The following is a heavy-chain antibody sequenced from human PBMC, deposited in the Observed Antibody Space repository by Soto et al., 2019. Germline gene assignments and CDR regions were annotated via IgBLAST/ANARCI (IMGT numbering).Heavy chain of an antibody. CDR3: ARGGTFFRYYGMDV. Sequence: QVQLVESGGGVVQPGRSLRLSCAASGFSFSSYGMHWARQAPGKGLEWVAVIWYYGSNKDYEDSVKGRFTISRDNSKKTLYLQMNSLRAEDTAVYYCARGGTFFRYYGMDVWGQGTTVSVSS. V-gene: IGHV3-33*01. D-gene: IGHD1-1*01. CDR1: GFSFSSYG. CDR2: IWYYGSNK. J-gene: IGHJ6*02.